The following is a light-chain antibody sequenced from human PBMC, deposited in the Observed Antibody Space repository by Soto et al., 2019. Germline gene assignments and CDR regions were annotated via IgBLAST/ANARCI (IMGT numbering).Light chain of an antibody. V-gene: IGKV1-33*01. CDR3: PQYDNVPPYT. J-gene: IGKJ2*01. CDR2: DAS. CDR1: QDISTY. Sequence: DVQMTQSPSSLSASVGDRVTITCQASQDISTYLNWYQQKPGKAPELLIFDASYLQTGVASRFSGSGSDTDFTLTISSLQPKDIATYYCPQYDNVPPYTFGHGTKQEI.